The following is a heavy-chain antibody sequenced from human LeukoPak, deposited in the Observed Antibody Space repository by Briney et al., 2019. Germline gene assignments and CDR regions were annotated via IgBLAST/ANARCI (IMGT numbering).Heavy chain of an antibody. J-gene: IGHJ6*03. CDR1: GYSISSGYY. D-gene: IGHD3-16*01. V-gene: IGHV4-38-2*02. CDR3: ARSRYGNTDTNYYMDV. Sequence: SETLSLTCTVSGYSISSGYYWGWIRQPPGKGLEWIGSIYHSGSTYYNPSLKSRVTISVDTSKNQFSLKLSSVTAADTAVYYCARSRYGNTDTNYYMDVWGKGTTVTVSS. CDR2: IYHSGST.